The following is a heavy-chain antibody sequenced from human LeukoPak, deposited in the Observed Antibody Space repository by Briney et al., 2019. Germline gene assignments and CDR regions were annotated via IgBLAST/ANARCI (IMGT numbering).Heavy chain of an antibody. V-gene: IGHV3-21*01. CDR2: ISSSSSYI. D-gene: IGHD6-13*01. CDR1: GFTFSSYS. CDR3: ARDSGKRNSWYGSEGDY. J-gene: IGHJ4*02. Sequence: PGGSLRLSCAASGFTFSSYSMNWVRQAPGKGLEWVSSISSSSSYIYYADSVKGRFTISRDNAKNSLYLQMNSLRAEDTAVYYCARDSGKRNSWYGSEGDYWGQGTLVTVSS.